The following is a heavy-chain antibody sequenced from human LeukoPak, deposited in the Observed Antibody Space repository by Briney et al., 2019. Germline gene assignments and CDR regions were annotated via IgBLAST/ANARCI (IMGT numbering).Heavy chain of an antibody. CDR2: INHSGST. V-gene: IGHV4-34*01. CDR3: AKDVAAAPGI. CDR1: GGSFSGYY. D-gene: IGHD6-13*01. J-gene: IGHJ3*02. Sequence: SETLSLTCAVYGGSFSGYYWSWIRQPPGKGLEWIGEINHSGSTNYNPSLKSRVTISVDTSKNQFSLKLSSVTAADTAVYYCAKDVAAAPGIWGQGTMVTVSS.